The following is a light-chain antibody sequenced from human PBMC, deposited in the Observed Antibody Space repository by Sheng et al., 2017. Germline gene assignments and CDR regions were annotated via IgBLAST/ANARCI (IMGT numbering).Light chain of an antibody. CDR3: QQYYSFPRT. J-gene: IGKJ1*01. Sequence: VIWMTQSPSLLSASTGDRVTISCRMSQGISSYLAWYQTKTRETPLSLLIYAASTLQSGVPSRFSGSGSGTDFTLTISCLQSEDFATYYCQQYYSFPRTFGQGTKV. V-gene: IGKV1D-8*01. CDR1: QGISSY. CDR2: AAS.